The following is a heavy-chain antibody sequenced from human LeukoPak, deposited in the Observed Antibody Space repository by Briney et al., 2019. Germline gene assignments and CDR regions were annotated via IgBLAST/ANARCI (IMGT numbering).Heavy chain of an antibody. V-gene: IGHV1-2*06. Sequence: ASVKVSCKGSGDTFTDYYIHWVRQAPGQGLEWMGRINPNSGATNHAQKFQGRVTMTRDTSTSTAYMELSRLRSDDTAVYYCARVPLGYCSGNSCYDHWGQGTLVTVSS. J-gene: IGHJ5*02. D-gene: IGHD2-15*01. CDR1: GDTFTDYY. CDR3: ARVPLGYCSGNSCYDH. CDR2: INPNSGAT.